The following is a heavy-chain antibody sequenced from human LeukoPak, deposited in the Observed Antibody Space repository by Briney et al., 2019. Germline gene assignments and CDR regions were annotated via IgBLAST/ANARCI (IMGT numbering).Heavy chain of an antibody. CDR3: ARVAAAGRATFDY. CDR2: INPNSGGT. CDR1: GYTFTSYG. V-gene: IGHV1-2*02. Sequence: ASVKVSCKAPGYTFTSYGISWVRQAPGQGLEWMGWINPNSGGTNYAQKFQGRVTMTRDTSISTAYMELSRLRSDDTAVYYCARVAAAGRATFDYWGQGTLVTVSS. J-gene: IGHJ4*02. D-gene: IGHD6-13*01.